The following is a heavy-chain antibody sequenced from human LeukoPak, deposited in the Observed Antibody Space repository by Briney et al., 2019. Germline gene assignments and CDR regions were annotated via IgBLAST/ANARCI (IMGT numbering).Heavy chain of an antibody. CDR2: IKEDGSEI. J-gene: IGHJ4*02. D-gene: IGHD2-2*01. CDR3: ASSGVVPAAADY. CDR1: GFTFSSYW. Sequence: PGGSLRLSCAASGFTFSSYWMNWVRQAPGKGLEWVANIKEDGSEINYIDSVKGRFTISRDNAKNLLYLQMNSLRAEDTAVYYCASSGVVPAAADYWGQGTLATVSS. V-gene: IGHV3-7*01.